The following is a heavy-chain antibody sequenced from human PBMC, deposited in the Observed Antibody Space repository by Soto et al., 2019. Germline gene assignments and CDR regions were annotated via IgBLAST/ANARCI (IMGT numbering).Heavy chain of an antibody. D-gene: IGHD3-22*01. J-gene: IGHJ4*02. CDR3: ARGPYHYYDSSGYSFDY. CDR2: ISSSSSYI. V-gene: IGHV3-21*01. CDR1: GFTFSSYS. Sequence: EVQLVESGGGLVKPGGSLRLSCAASGFTFSSYSMNWVRQAPGKGLEWVSSISSSSSYIYYADSVKGRFTISRDNAKNSLYLQMNSLRAEDTAVYYCARGPYHYYDSSGYSFDYWGQITLVTVSS.